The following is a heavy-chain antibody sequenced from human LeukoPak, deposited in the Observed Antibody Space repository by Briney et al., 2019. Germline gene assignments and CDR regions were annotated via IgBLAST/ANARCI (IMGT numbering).Heavy chain of an antibody. CDR3: ARDRSSGYSYAGFDY. CDR1: GGTFSSYA. J-gene: IGHJ4*02. Sequence: GSSVKVSCKASGGTFSSYAISWVRQAPGQGLEWMGGIIPIFGTANYAQKFQGRVTITTDESTSTAYMELSSLRSEDTAAYYCARDRSSGYSYAGFDYWGQGTLVTVSS. CDR2: IIPIFGTA. D-gene: IGHD5-18*01. V-gene: IGHV1-69*05.